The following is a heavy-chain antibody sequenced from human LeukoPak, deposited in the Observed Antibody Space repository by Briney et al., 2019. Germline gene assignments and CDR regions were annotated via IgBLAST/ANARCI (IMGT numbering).Heavy chain of an antibody. J-gene: IGHJ5*02. CDR2: VSYSGNA. Sequence: KASETLSLTCVVSGGSMNTYYWSWIRQAPGKGLEWIGYVSYSGNAHYNASLKSRATISVDTSRNQFSLRLTSLTAADTAVYYCARGVVTATLFWFDPWGQGARVTVSS. CDR3: ARGVVTATLFWFDP. V-gene: IGHV4-59*01. CDR1: GGSMNTYY. D-gene: IGHD4-23*01.